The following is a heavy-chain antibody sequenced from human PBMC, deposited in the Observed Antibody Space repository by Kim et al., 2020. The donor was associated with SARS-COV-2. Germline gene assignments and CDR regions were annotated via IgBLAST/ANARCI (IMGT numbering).Heavy chain of an antibody. J-gene: IGHJ6*01. V-gene: IGHV3-15*01. D-gene: IGHD2-21*01. Sequence: GGSLRLSCAVSGFSFDVAYVSWVRQAPGRGLEWIGRIKSKTDRGITDYAAAVRGRFSISRDDSENRVYLQMNSLRSEDSAIYYCTTDLSHSLGDYYG. CDR1: GFSFDVAY. CDR2: IKSKTDRGIT. CDR3: TTDLSHSLGDYYG.